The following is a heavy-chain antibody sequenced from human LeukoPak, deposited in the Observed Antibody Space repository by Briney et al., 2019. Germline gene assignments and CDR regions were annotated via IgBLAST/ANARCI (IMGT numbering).Heavy chain of an antibody. CDR2: ISSSGSTI. D-gene: IGHD2-2*01. Sequence: GGSLRLSCAASGFTFSDYYMSWIRQAPGEGLEWVSYISSSGSTIYYADSVKVRFTISRDNAKNSLYLQMNSLRAEDTAVYYCARDPGIVVVPAASINWFDPWGQGTLVTVSS. CDR1: GFTFSDYY. CDR3: ARDPGIVVVPAASINWFDP. J-gene: IGHJ5*02. V-gene: IGHV3-11*04.